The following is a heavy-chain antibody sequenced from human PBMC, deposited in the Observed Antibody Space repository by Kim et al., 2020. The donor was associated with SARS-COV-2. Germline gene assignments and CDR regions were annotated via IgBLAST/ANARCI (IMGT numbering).Heavy chain of an antibody. J-gene: IGHJ5*02. D-gene: IGHD3-10*01. Sequence: SETLSLTCTVSGGSISSYYWSWIRQPPGKGLEWIGYLYYSGSTNYNPSLKSRVTISVDTSKNQFSLKLSSVTAADTAVYYCAREAYSYGSGSFETWFDPWGQGTLVTVSS. CDR2: LYYSGST. CDR1: GGSISSYY. V-gene: IGHV4-59*13. CDR3: AREAYSYGSGSFETWFDP.